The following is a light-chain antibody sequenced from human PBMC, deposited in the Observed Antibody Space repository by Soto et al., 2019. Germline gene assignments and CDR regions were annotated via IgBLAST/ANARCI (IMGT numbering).Light chain of an antibody. CDR1: RSVLYYYNNKNY. V-gene: IGKV4-1*01. CDR3: QQYYSTPPT. CDR2: WAS. J-gene: IGKJ2*01. Sequence: DIVLTQSPDSLAVSLGERATINCKSSRSVLYYYNNKNYLAWYQQKEGPPHKLLISWASTRESGVPDRFSGSGSGTYFTLTISILQAEDVAVYHCQQYYSTPPTFGQGTKLEIK.